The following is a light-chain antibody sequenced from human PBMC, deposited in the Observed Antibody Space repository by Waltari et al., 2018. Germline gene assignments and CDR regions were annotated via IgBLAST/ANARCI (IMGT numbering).Light chain of an antibody. CDR1: SSNIGNNY. V-gene: IGLV1-51*01. J-gene: IGLJ3*02. Sequence: QSVLTQLPSLSAAPGQRVTISCSGSSSNIGNNYVSWYQRLPGTAPQLLISEHRHRPSQVPGRCASSRCCASATVVSTGLQPGVGGYYYCGTWDSGGLSRVWVFGGGTRL. CDR2: EHR. CDR3: GTWDSGGLSRVWV.